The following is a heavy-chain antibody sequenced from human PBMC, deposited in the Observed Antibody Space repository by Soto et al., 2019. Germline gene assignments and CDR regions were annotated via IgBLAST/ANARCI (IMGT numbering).Heavy chain of an antibody. J-gene: IGHJ4*02. V-gene: IGHV3-66*01. Sequence: EVQLVESGGGLVQPGGSLRLSCAASGFTVTSNYMSWVRQAPGKGLEWVSVIYSDGSTYYADSVKGRFTISRDKSKNTLYLQMNSLRAEDTAVYYSENQRGGYDRDFDYWGQGTLVTVSS. CDR2: IYSDGST. D-gene: IGHD5-12*01. CDR3: ENQRGGYDRDFDY. CDR1: GFTVTSNY.